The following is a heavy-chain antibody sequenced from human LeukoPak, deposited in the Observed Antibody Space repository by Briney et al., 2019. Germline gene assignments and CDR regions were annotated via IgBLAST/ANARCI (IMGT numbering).Heavy chain of an antibody. Sequence: PSETLSLTCTVSGGSITSGGHYWTWIRQPPGKGLEWIGYIYHSGSAYYNPSLKSRVTISVDTSKNQFSLKLSSVTAADTAVYYCARSAHYDFWSGHDYWGQGTLVTVSS. V-gene: IGHV4-61*08. CDR3: ARSAHYDFWSGHDY. CDR2: IYHSGSA. CDR1: GGSITSGGHY. D-gene: IGHD3-3*01. J-gene: IGHJ4*02.